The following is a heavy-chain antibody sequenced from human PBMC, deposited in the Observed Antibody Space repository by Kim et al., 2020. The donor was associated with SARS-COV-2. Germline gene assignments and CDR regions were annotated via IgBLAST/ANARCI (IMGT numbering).Heavy chain of an antibody. J-gene: IGHJ4*02. V-gene: IGHV4-38-2*02. CDR1: GYSISSGYY. CDR2: IYHSGGT. CDR3: ARVAAVAGPFDY. D-gene: IGHD6-19*01. Sequence: SETLSLTCTVSGYSISSGYYWGWLRQPPGKGLEWLGSIYHSGGTYYNPSLRSRLTISVDTSTNQFSLKLSSVTAADTAVYYCARVAAVAGPFDYWGQGTLVTVSS.